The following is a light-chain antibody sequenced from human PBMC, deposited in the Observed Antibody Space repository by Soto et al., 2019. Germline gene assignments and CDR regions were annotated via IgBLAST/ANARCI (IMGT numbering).Light chain of an antibody. Sequence: EIVLTQSPGTLSLSPGERATLSCRASQSVSSSYLAWYQQKAGQAPRLLIYGASNRATGIPDRFSGSVSGTYFPLTVSRLEPEDFAAYCGQFSRTFGQGTKVEIK. CDR2: GAS. J-gene: IGKJ1*01. CDR3: QFSRT. CDR1: QSVSSSY. V-gene: IGKV3-20*01.